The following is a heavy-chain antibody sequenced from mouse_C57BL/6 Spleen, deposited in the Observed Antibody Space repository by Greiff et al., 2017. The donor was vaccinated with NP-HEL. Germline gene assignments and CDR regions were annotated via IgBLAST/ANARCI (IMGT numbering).Heavy chain of an antibody. CDR1: GYAFSSYW. CDR3: ARVGGLRHDYFDY. J-gene: IGHJ2*01. D-gene: IGHD1-2*01. CDR2: IYPEDGDT. Sequence: QVQLQQSGAELVKPGASVKISCKASGYAFSSYWMNWVKQRPGKGLEWIGQIYPEDGDTNYNGKFKGKATLTADKSSSTAYMQLSSLTSEDSAVDICARVGGLRHDYFDYWGQGTTLTVSS. V-gene: IGHV1-80*01.